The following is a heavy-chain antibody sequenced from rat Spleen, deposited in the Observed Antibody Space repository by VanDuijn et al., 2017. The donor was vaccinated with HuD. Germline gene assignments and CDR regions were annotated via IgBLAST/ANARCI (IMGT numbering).Heavy chain of an antibody. J-gene: IGHJ2*01. Sequence: EVQLVESGGGLVQPGRSMKLSCAASGFTFSNYYMAWVRQAPKKGLEWVATISTSGSRTYYRDSVKGRVTISRDNAKSTLYLQMDSLRSEDTATCYCTTGDSGDVSYWGQGVMVTVSS. CDR2: ISTSGSRT. CDR1: GFTFSNYY. V-gene: IGHV5-27*01. CDR3: TTGDSGDVSY. D-gene: IGHD1-1*01.